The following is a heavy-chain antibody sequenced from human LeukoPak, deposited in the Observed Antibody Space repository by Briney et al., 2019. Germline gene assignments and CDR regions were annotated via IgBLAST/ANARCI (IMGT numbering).Heavy chain of an antibody. J-gene: IGHJ4*02. CDR1: GYTFSSYA. CDR2: ISGSGGST. CDR3: AKVITTKGYFDY. V-gene: IGHV3-23*01. Sequence: PGGSLRLSCAASGYTFSSYAMSWVRQAPGKGLEWVSAISGSGGSTYYADSVKGRFTISRDNSKNTVYLQMNSLRAEDTAIYYCAKVITTKGYFDYWGQGTLVTVSS. D-gene: IGHD3-22*01.